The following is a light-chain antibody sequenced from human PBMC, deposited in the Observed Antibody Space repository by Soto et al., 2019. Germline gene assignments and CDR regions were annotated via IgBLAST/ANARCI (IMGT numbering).Light chain of an antibody. CDR1: QSVHNSY. V-gene: IGKV3-20*01. J-gene: IGKJ3*01. CDR2: GAS. Sequence: EIVLMRSPGTLSLSPGERATLSCRASQSVHNSYLAWYQQKPGQPPRLLIYGASSRATGIPDRFSGSGSGTDFTLTISRLEPEDFAVYYCHQYGNSPFTFGPGTKVDIK. CDR3: HQYGNSPFT.